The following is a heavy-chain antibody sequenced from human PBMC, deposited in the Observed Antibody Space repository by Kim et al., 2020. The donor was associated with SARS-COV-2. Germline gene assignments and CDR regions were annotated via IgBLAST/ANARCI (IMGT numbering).Heavy chain of an antibody. V-gene: IGHV6-1*01. CDR3: ARAPHHPYYYCMDV. Sequence: AVSVKSRITINPDTSKNQFSLQLNSVTPEDTAVYYCARAPHHPYYYCMDVWGQGTTVTVSS. J-gene: IGHJ6*02.